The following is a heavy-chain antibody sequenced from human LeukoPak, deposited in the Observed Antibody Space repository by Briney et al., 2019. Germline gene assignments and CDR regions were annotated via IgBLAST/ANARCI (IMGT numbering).Heavy chain of an antibody. V-gene: IGHV1-69*05. CDR1: GGTFSSYA. Sequence: GSSVKVSCKASGGTFSSYAISWVRQAPGQGLEWMGGIIPIFGTANYAQKFQGRVTITTDESTSTAYMELRSLRSDDTAVYYCARDYTVVISGPMDYWGQGTLVTVSS. CDR3: ARDYTVVISGPMDY. CDR2: IIPIFGTA. D-gene: IGHD4-23*01. J-gene: IGHJ4*02.